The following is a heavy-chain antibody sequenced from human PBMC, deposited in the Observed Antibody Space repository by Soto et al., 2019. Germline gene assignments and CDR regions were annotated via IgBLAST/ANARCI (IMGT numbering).Heavy chain of an antibody. CDR2: IYYSGSS. J-gene: IGHJ4*02. CDR3: ARHSSSWPNFDY. Sequence: QVQLQESGPGLVKPSETLSLTCTVSGGSIGNSYWSWIRQSPGKGLEWIGYIYYSGSSNYNPSLKSRXXIXVXXSKNQLSQKLSSVTAADTAVYYCARHSSSWPNFDYWGQGTLVIVSS. D-gene: IGHD6-13*01. CDR1: GGSIGNSY. V-gene: IGHV4-59*08.